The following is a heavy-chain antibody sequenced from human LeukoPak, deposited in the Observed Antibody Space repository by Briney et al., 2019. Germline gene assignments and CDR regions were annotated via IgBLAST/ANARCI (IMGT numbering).Heavy chain of an antibody. CDR2: ISAYNGNT. D-gene: IGHD2-15*01. CDR1: GYTFTSYG. V-gene: IGHV1-18*04. CDR3: ARDFYVRVDGMDV. J-gene: IGHJ6*04. Sequence: ASVKVSCKASGYTFTSYGISWVRQAPGQGLEGMGWISAYNGNTNYAQKLQGRVTMTTDTSTSTAYMQLRSLRSDDTAVYYCARDFYVRVDGMDVWGKGTTVTVSS.